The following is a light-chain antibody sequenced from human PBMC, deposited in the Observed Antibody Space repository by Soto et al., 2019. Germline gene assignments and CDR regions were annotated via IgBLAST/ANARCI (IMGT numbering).Light chain of an antibody. J-gene: IGKJ1*01. CDR2: DDS. Sequence: DIPMTQSPSTLSASIGDRVTVTCRASQYINTWLAWYQHKAGKAPKLLIYDDSRLQIGVPSRFSGSGSGTEFTLTISSLQSDDFATYFCQHCNPKAWAFGQGTKVEIK. CDR3: QHCNPKAWA. V-gene: IGKV1-5*01. CDR1: QYINTW.